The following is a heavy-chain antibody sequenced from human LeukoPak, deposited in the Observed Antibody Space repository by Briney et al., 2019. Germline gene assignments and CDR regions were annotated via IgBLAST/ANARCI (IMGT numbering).Heavy chain of an antibody. V-gene: IGHV3-74*03. CDR3: AKEMATISAPFDY. CDR2: ISSDGSIT. Sequence: GGSLRLSCAASGFTFSLYCMHWVRQAPGKGLVWVSRISSDGSITKYADSVKGRFTISRDNAKNTLYLQMNSLRAEDTAVYYCAKEMATISAPFDYWGQGTPVTVSS. CDR1: GFTFSLYC. J-gene: IGHJ4*02. D-gene: IGHD5-24*01.